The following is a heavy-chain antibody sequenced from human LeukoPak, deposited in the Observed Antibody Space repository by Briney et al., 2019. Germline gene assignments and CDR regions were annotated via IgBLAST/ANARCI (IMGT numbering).Heavy chain of an antibody. CDR2: IYYSGST. D-gene: IGHD3-3*01. CDR3: ARVVERYDFWKSPLAGYYYYMDV. Sequence: SETLSLTCAVYGGSISSSSYFWGWIRQPPGKGLEWIGTIYYSGSTYYNPSLKSRVTISVDTSKNQFSLKLTSVTAADTAVYYCARVVERYDFWKSPLAGYYYYMDVWGKGTTVTVSS. J-gene: IGHJ6*03. V-gene: IGHV4-39*07. CDR1: GGSISSSSYF.